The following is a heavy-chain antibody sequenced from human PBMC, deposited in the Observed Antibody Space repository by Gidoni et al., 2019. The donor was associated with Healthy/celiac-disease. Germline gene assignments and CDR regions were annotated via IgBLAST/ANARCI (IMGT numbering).Heavy chain of an antibody. Sequence: QVQLVESGGGVVQPGRSLRLSCAASGFTFSSYAMHWVRQAPGKGLEWVAVISYDGSNKYYADSVKGRFTISRDNSKNTLYLQMNSLRAEDTAVYYCARAPSGSGWFVWGQGTLVTVSS. CDR2: ISYDGSNK. CDR3: ARAPSGSGWFV. CDR1: GFTFSSYA. V-gene: IGHV3-30*01. D-gene: IGHD6-19*01. J-gene: IGHJ4*02.